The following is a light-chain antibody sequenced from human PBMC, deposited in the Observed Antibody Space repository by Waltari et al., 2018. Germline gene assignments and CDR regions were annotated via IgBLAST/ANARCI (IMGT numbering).Light chain of an antibody. CDR1: SGPSTNL. J-gene: IGLJ3*02. CDR2: VNSDGSH. V-gene: IGLV4-69*01. Sequence: QLVLTQSPSASASLGASVNLTSPLSSGPSTNLIAWLQQQPEKGPRYVMNVNSDGSHNKGVGIPDRFSGSSSGAERYLTISSLQSEDEADYYCQTGGHGTWVFGGGTRLTVL. CDR3: QTGGHGTWV.